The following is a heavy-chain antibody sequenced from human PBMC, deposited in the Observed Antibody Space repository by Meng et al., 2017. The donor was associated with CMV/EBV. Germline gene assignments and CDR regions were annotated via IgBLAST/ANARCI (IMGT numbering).Heavy chain of an antibody. V-gene: IGHV4-30-4*08. CDR3: ARVMGPNRTPYYFDY. D-gene: IGHD1-14*01. CDR1: RGSTISGVYY. J-gene: IGHJ4*02. CDR2: IYYSGST. Sequence: CPGLWKPSPTLSLPRTCARGSTISGVYYWSWIRQPPGKGLDWSGYIYYSGSTYYNPSLKSRVTISVDTSKNQFSLKLSSVTAADTAVYYCARVMGPNRTPYYFDYWGQGTLVTVSS.